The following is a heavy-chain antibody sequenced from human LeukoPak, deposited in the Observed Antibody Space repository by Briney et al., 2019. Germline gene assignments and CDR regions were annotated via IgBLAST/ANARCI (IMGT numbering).Heavy chain of an antibody. V-gene: IGHV1-2*02. D-gene: IGHD3-10*01. Sequence: GASVKVSCKASGYTFTGYYMHWVRQAPGQGLEWIGWINSNSGGTNYAQKFQGRVTMTRDTSISTAYMELSRLRSDDTAVYYCARDQAWFGELLFSHDAFDIWGQGTMVTVSS. J-gene: IGHJ3*02. CDR1: GYTFTGYY. CDR3: ARDQAWFGELLFSHDAFDI. CDR2: INSNSGGT.